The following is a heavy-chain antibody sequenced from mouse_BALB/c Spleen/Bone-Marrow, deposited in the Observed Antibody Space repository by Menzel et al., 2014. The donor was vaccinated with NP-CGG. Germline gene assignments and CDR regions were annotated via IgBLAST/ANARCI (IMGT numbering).Heavy chain of an antibody. J-gene: IGHJ2*01. CDR2: IYWDDDK. Sequence: QVTLKECGPGILQPSQTLSLTCSFSGLSLSTSGMGVSWIRQPSGKGLEWLAHIYWDDDKRYNPSLKSRLTISKDTSRNQVFLNITSVDTADTATYYCARRERGYDVYFDYWGQGTTLPVSS. D-gene: IGHD2-14*01. V-gene: IGHV8-12*01. CDR1: GLSLSTSGMG. CDR3: ARRERGYDVYFDY.